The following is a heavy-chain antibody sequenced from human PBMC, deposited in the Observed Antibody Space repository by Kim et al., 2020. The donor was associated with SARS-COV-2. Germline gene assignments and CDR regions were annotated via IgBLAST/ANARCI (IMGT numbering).Heavy chain of an antibody. D-gene: IGHD6-6*01. CDR2: ISSSSSYT. CDR1: GFTFSDYY. J-gene: IGHJ6*02. V-gene: IGHV3-11*03. Sequence: GGSLRLSCAASGFTFSDYYMSWIRQAPGKGLEWVSYISSSSSYTNYADSVKGRFTISRDNAKNSLYLQMNSLRAEDTAVYYCARRSSSSGGLGYYYYGMDVWGQGTTVTVSS. CDR3: ARRSSSSGGLGYYYYGMDV.